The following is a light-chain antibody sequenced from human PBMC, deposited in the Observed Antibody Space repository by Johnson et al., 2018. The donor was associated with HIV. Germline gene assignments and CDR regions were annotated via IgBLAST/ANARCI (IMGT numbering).Light chain of an antibody. V-gene: IGLV1-51*01. CDR3: GTWDTSLRTGF. CDR1: SSNIGNNY. CDR2: DNN. Sequence: QSVLTQPPSVSAAPGQKVTISCSGSSSNIGNNYVSWYQQLPGTAPKLLIYDNNKRPSGIPDRFSGSKSGTSATLGITGLQTGDEADYSCGTWDTSLRTGFFGTGTKVTAL. J-gene: IGLJ1*01.